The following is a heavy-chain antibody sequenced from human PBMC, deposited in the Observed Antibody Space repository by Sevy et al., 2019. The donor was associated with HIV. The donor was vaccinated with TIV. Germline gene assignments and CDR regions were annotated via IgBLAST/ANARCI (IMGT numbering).Heavy chain of an antibody. CDR2: IVVSSGDT. Sequence: ASVKVSCKASSFTFTNSAVQWVRQARGQRLEWIGWIVVSSGDTNYAHNFQERVTISRDMSTATVSMELSGLRSEDTAVYYCAAESRGSCSGRSCSVENGMDVWGPGTTVTVSS. J-gene: IGHJ6*02. D-gene: IGHD2-15*01. CDR1: SFTFTNSA. V-gene: IGHV1-58*01. CDR3: AAESRGSCSGRSCSVENGMDV.